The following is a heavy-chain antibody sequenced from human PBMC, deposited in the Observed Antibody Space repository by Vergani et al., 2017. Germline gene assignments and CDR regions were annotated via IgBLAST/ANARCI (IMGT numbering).Heavy chain of an antibody. CDR3: AGLASYNWHALLYMDF. CDR1: GGTFSSYA. CDR2: IITIFGTA. V-gene: IGHV1-69*01. D-gene: IGHD1-20*01. J-gene: IGHJ6*03. Sequence: QVQLVQSGAEVKKPGSSVKVSCKASGGTFSSYAISWVRQAPGQGLEWMGGIITIFGTANYAQKFQGRVTITADESTSPAYMELSSLRSEDTAVYYCAGLASYNWHALLYMDFWGKGTTVTVSS.